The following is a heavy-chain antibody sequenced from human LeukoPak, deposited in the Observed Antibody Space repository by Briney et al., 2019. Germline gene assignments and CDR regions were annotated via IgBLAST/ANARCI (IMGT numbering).Heavy chain of an antibody. CDR2: IYYSGST. CDR1: GGSISSYY. CDR3: AREQTGTALFDY. J-gene: IGHJ4*02. Sequence: SETLSFTCTVSGGSISSYYWSWIRQPPGKGLEWIGYIYYSGSTNYNPSLKSRVTISVDKSKNQFSLKLSSVTAADTAVYYCAREQTGTALFDYWGQGTLVTVSS. V-gene: IGHV4-59*12. D-gene: IGHD1-1*01.